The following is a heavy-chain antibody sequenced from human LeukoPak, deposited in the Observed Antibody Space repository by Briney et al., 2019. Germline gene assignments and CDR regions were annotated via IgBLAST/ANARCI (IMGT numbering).Heavy chain of an antibody. J-gene: IGHJ4*02. CDR3: AREVTVTTGFKDRRDY. V-gene: IGHV3-21*04. D-gene: IGHD4-11*01. CDR1: GFTFSTYS. Sequence: PGGSLRLSCAASGFTFSTYSMNWVRQAPGKGLEWVSSISSSSSYIYYADSVKGRFTISRDNAKNSLYLQMNSLRAEDTAVYYCAREVTVTTGFKDRRDYWGQGTLVTVSS. CDR2: ISSSSSYI.